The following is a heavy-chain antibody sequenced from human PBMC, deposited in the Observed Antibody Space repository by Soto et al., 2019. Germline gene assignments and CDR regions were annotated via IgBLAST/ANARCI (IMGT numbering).Heavy chain of an antibody. J-gene: IGHJ3*02. D-gene: IGHD1-26*01. CDR1: GYSFTSYW. CDR3: ARRDSWGSYQEDVFDI. Sequence: GESLKISCKGSGYSFTSYWIGWVRQMPGKGLEWMGIIYPGDSDTRYSPSFQGQVTISADKSISTAYLQWSSLKASDTAMYYCARRDSWGSYQEDVFDIWGQGTMVTVSS. CDR2: IYPGDSDT. V-gene: IGHV5-51*01.